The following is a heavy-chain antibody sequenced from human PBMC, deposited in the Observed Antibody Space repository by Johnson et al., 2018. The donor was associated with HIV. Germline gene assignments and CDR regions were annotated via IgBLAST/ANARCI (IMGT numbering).Heavy chain of an antibody. V-gene: IGHV3-30*04. Sequence: QVQLVESGGGVVQPGRSMRLSCAASGFTFSSYAMHWVRQAPGKGLEWVALISYVGSNKYYADSVKGRFTISRDNSKNTLYLQMNSLRAEDTAVYYCAKMFASAAGLDAFDIWGQGTMVTVSS. J-gene: IGHJ3*02. CDR2: ISYVGSNK. CDR3: AKMFASAAGLDAFDI. D-gene: IGHD6-13*01. CDR1: GFTFSSYA.